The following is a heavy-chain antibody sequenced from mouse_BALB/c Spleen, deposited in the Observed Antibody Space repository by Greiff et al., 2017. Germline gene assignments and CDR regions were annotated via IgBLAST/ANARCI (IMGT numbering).Heavy chain of an antibody. CDR3: ARLPWFAY. CDR2: ISSGGGST. CDR1: GFAFSSYD. V-gene: IGHV5-12-1*01. J-gene: IGHJ3*01. Sequence: EGQLVESGGGLVKPGGSLKLSCAASGFAFSSYDMSWVRQTPEKRLEWVAYISSGGGSTYYPDTVKGRFTISRDNAKNTLYLQMSSLKSEDTAMYYCARLPWFAYWGQGTLVTVSA.